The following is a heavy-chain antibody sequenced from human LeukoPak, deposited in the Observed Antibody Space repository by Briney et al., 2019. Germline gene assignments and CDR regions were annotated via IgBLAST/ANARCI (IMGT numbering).Heavy chain of an antibody. CDR3: ARDALRGDHFDY. D-gene: IGHD3-16*01. CDR2: IYSGGST. CDR1: GFTVSSNY. J-gene: IGHJ4*02. Sequence: GGSLRLSCAASGFTVSSNYMSWVRQAPGKGLEWVSVIYSGGSTYYADSVKGRFTISRDNSKNTLYLQMNSLRAEDTAVYYCARDALRGDHFDYWGQGTLVTVSS. V-gene: IGHV3-66*01.